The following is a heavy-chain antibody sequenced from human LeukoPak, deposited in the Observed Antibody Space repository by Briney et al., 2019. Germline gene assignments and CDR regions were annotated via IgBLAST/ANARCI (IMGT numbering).Heavy chain of an antibody. Sequence: PSQTLSLTCTVSGGSISSGGYSWSWIRQHPGKGLAWIGYIYYSGSTYYNPSLKSRVTISVDTSKNQFSLKLSSVPAADTAVYYCAREDENNWFDPWGQGTLVTVSS. CDR2: IYYSGST. CDR3: AREDENNWFDP. CDR1: GGSISSGGYS. J-gene: IGHJ5*02. V-gene: IGHV4-31*03.